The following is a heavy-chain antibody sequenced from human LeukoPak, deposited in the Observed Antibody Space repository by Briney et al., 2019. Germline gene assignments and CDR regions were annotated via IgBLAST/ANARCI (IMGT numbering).Heavy chain of an antibody. V-gene: IGHV3-49*03. CDR3: TRDRGAYNLYDY. Sequence: GGSLRLSCTASGFTFGDYAMSWIRQAPGKGLEWVGFIRSKAYGETADYAASVKGRFTISRDDSKAIAYLQMNSLKTEDTAVYHCTRDRGAYNLYDYWGRGTLVSVSS. J-gene: IGHJ4*02. CDR2: IRSKAYGETA. CDR1: GFTFGDYA. D-gene: IGHD1-1*01.